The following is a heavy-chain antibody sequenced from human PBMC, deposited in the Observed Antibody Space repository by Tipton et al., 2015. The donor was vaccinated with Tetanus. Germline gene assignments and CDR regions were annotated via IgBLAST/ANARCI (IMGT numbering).Heavy chain of an antibody. J-gene: IGHJ4*02. D-gene: IGHD5-24*01. CDR3: ARAPYNSPGKYYFDY. V-gene: IGHV4-30-2*01. Sequence: TLSLTCAVYGGSFSNYSWSWIRQPPGKGLEWIGYTYHTGGTYYNPSFKSRVTVSVDRSNNQFSLEMTSVTAADTAVYFCARAPYNSPGKYYFDYWGQGILVTVSS. CDR1: GGSFSNYS. CDR2: TYHTGGT.